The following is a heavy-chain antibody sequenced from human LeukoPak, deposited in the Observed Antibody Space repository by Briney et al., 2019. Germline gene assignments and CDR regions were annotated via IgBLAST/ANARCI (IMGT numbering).Heavy chain of an antibody. CDR1: GGSISSGSYY. CDR2: IYTSGST. V-gene: IGHV4-61*02. CDR3: TRDRRDGYNYVDL. J-gene: IGHJ4*02. D-gene: IGHD5-24*01. Sequence: PSQTLSLTCTVSGGSISSGSYYWSWIRQPAGKGLEWIGRIYTSGSTNYNPSLKSRVTISVDTSKNQFSLKLNSLTPADTAIYYCTRDRRDGYNYVDLWGQGTMVTVSS.